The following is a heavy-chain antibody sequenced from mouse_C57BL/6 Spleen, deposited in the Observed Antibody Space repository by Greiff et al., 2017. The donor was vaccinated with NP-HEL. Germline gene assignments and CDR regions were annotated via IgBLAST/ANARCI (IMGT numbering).Heavy chain of an antibody. CDR1: GYTFTSYW. D-gene: IGHD1-1*01. CDR3: ARSPPYYGSSYWYFVV. V-gene: IGHV1-69*01. J-gene: IGHJ1*03. CDR2: IDPSDSYT. Sequence: QVQLQQPGAELVMPGASVKLSCKASGYTFTSYWMHWVKQRPGQGLEWIGEIDPSDSYTNYNQKFKGKSTLTVDKSSSTAYMQLSSLTSEDSAVYYCARSPPYYGSSYWYFVVWGTGTTVTVSS.